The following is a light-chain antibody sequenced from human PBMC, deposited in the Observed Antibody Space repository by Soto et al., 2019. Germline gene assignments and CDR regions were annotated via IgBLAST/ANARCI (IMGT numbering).Light chain of an antibody. CDR2: GAS. CDR3: QQYNNWPPFMYT. V-gene: IGKV3-15*01. Sequence: EIVLTQSPGTLSLSPGERATLSCRASQTIFTNLAWYQQKAGQAPRLLIYGASTRATGIPARFSGSGSGTEFTLTISSLQSEDFAVYYCQQYNNWPPFMYTFGQGTKVDI. J-gene: IGKJ2*01. CDR1: QTIFTN.